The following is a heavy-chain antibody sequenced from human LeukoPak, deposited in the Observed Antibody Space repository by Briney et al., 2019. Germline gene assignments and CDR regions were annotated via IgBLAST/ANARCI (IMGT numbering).Heavy chain of an antibody. J-gene: IGHJ4*02. CDR3: ASSMVRGSNFDY. CDR1: GGSISSYY. CDR2: IYYSGST. V-gene: IGHV4-59*08. D-gene: IGHD3-10*01. Sequence: SDTLSLTCTVSGGSISSYYWSWIRQPPGKGLEWIGYIYYSGSTNYNPSLKSRVTISVDTSKNQFSLKLSSVTAADTAVYYCASSMVRGSNFDYWGQGTLVTVSS.